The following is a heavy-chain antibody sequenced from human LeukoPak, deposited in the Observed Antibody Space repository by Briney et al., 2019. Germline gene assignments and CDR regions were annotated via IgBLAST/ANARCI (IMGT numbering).Heavy chain of an antibody. D-gene: IGHD5-12*01. CDR2: IKTKSDGGTT. Sequence: GGSLRLSCVASGFSSGNAWMNWVRQAPGKGLEWVGRIKTKSDGGTTDYTAPVKGRFTISRDDSKNTLFLQMNSLKAEDTAVYYCTTARPGYNIDYWGQGTLVTVSS. CDR1: GFSSGNAW. V-gene: IGHV3-15*01. CDR3: TTARPGYNIDY. J-gene: IGHJ4*02.